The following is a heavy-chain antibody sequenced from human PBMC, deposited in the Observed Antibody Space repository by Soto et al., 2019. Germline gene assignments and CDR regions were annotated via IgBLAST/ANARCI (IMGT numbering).Heavy chain of an antibody. CDR1: GASITSSNW. V-gene: IGHV4-4*02. D-gene: IGHD1-1*01. CDR2: IYHSGST. CDR3: AENNGRSAFDY. J-gene: IGHJ4*02. Sequence: QVQLQESGPGLVKPSGTLSLTCDVSGASITSSNWWSWVRQPPGKGLEWIGKIYHSGSTNYNPSPKSPGTISVEKPKRLSALNPGAVTAADTAVYFGAENNGRSAFDYWGQGTLVTVSS.